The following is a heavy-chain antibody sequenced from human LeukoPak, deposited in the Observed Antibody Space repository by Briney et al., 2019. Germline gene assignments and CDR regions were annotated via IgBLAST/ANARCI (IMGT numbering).Heavy chain of an antibody. CDR1: GGTFSSYA. CDR2: IIPIFGTA. D-gene: IGHD5-24*01. V-gene: IGHV1-69*05. Sequence: VASVKVSCKASGGTFSSYAISWVRQAPGQGLEWMGGIIPIFGTANYAQKFQGRVTITTDESTSTAYMELSSLRSEDTAVYYCARGKGDGYNYGRIRFDYWGQGTLVTVSS. J-gene: IGHJ4*02. CDR3: ARGKGDGYNYGRIRFDY.